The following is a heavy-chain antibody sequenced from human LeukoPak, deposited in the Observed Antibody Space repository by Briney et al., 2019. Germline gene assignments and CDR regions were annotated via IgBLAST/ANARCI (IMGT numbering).Heavy chain of an antibody. CDR2: INHSGRT. D-gene: IGHD6-19*01. CDR1: GGSFSGYY. J-gene: IGHJ6*02. V-gene: IGHV4-34*01. CDR3: ARVYRGGSGWYVGYYYGMDV. Sequence: PSETLSLTCAVYGGSFSGYYWSWIREPPGKGGEGSGEINHSGRTNYNPSLTSRGAISVDTSKNQFSLPLSSVTAADTAVYSCARVYRGGSGWYVGYYYGMDVWGQGTTVTVSS.